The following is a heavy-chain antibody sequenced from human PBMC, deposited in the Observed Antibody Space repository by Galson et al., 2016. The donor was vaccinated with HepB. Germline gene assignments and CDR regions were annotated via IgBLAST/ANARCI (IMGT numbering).Heavy chain of an antibody. CDR1: GFTFNTFS. J-gene: IGHJ2*01. D-gene: IGHD4-17*01. Sequence: SLRLSCAASGFTFNTFSMNWVRQAPGKGLEWVSSITRSGGGTYYADTVKGRFTISMDNSTNTLYLQMNSLRPEDTALYYCAKDHHDYGDPWYFDLWGRGTLVTVSS. CDR3: AKDHHDYGDPWYFDL. CDR2: ITRSGGGT. V-gene: IGHV3-23*01.